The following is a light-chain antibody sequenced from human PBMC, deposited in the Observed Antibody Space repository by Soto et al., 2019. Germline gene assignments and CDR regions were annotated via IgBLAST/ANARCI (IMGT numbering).Light chain of an antibody. CDR2: EGS. J-gene: IGLJ1*01. CDR3: CAYVNSRSYV. V-gene: IGLV2-23*01. CDR1: ISYVGRFDV. Sequence: ALTQPASVSGSLGQSITISCTGTISYVGRFDVVSWYQQHPGQVPKLIIYEGSRRPSGVSSRFSGSRSGNTASLTISGLQAEDEADYYCCAYVNSRSYVFGSGTKVT.